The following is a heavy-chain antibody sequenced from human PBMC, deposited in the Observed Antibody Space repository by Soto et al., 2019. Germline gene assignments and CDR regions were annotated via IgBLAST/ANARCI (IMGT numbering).Heavy chain of an antibody. CDR3: ARGGRGWLIPYYYYYMDV. V-gene: IGHV1-2*04. J-gene: IGHJ6*03. Sequence: QVQLVRSGAEVKKPGASVKVSCKASGYTFTGYYMHWVRQAPGQGLEWMGWINPNSGGTNYAQKFQGWVTMTRDTSISTAYMELSRLRSDDTAVYYCARGGRGWLIPYYYYYMDVWGKGTTVTVSS. D-gene: IGHD6-19*01. CDR1: GYTFTGYY. CDR2: INPNSGGT.